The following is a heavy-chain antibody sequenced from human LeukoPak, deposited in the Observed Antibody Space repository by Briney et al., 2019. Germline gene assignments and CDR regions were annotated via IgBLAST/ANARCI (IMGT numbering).Heavy chain of an antibody. V-gene: IGHV3-7*01. D-gene: IGHD6-13*01. Sequence: GGSLRLSCEGSGFTFSNSWMSWVRQAPGKGLEWVAYINEDGSQTYYEDSVKGRFTISRDNAKNSLYLQMNSLRAEDTAVYYCARSSAAAFYWGQGTLVTVSS. CDR2: INEDGSQT. CDR3: ARSSAAAFY. CDR1: GFTFSNSW. J-gene: IGHJ4*02.